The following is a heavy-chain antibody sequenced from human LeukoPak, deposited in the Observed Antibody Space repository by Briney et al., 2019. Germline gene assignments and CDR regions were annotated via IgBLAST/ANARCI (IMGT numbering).Heavy chain of an antibody. J-gene: IGHJ4*02. Sequence: PGGSLRLSCTASGFTFGDYAMSWVRQAPGKGREWVGFIRSKAYGGTTEYAASVKGRFTISRDDSTSIAYLQMNSLKTEDTAVYYCTQDCSSTSCYPGYWGQGTLVTVSS. CDR2: IRSKAYGGTT. V-gene: IGHV3-49*04. CDR1: GFTFGDYA. CDR3: TQDCSSTSCYPGY. D-gene: IGHD2-2*01.